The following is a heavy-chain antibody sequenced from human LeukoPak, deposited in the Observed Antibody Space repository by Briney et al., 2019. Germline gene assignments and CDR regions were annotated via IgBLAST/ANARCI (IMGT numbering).Heavy chain of an antibody. D-gene: IGHD3-10*01. Sequence: GGSLRLSCAASGLTFSSYAMSWVRLAPGKGLEWVSAISGSGGSTYYADSVKGRFTISRDNSKNTLYLQMNSLRAEDTAVYYCAKDSRSGSYYNYDYWGQGTLVTVSS. CDR3: AKDSRSGSYYNYDY. J-gene: IGHJ4*02. CDR1: GLTFSSYA. V-gene: IGHV3-23*01. CDR2: ISGSGGST.